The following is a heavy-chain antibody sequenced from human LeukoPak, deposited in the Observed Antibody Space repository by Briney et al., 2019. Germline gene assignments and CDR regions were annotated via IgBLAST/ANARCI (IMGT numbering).Heavy chain of an antibody. CDR3: TTDLPL. V-gene: IGHV3-15*01. CDR1: W. J-gene: IGHJ4*02. CDR2: IRSKIDGGTT. Sequence: WXAWXRQAPGKGLEWVGRIRSKIDGGTTDYAAPVKGRFTISRDDSKNTLYLQMNSLKIEGTAVYYCTTDLPLWGQGTLVTVSS.